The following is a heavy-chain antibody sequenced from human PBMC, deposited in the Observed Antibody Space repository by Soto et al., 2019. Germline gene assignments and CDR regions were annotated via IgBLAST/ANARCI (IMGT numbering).Heavy chain of an antibody. CDR3: AREDAGYYGSSGYYSWFDP. CDR1: GYTFTSYY. V-gene: IGHV1-46*01. CDR2: INPSGGST. D-gene: IGHD3-22*01. J-gene: IGHJ5*02. Sequence: ASVKVSCKASGYTFTSYYMHWVRQAPGQGLEWMGRINPSGGSTNYAQKLQGRVTMTTDTSTSTAYMELRSLRSDDTAVYYCAREDAGYYGSSGYYSWFDPWGQGTLVTVSS.